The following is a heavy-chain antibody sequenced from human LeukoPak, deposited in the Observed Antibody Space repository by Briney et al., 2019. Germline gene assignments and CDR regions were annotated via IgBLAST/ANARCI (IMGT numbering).Heavy chain of an antibody. CDR1: EFTFSSYG. Sequence: GGSLRLSCAASEFTFSSYGMHWVRQAPGKGLEWVAVISYDGSNKYYADSVKGRFTISRDNAKNSLYLQMNSLRAEDTAVYYCARVGYCSSTSCSYPYYYYGMDVWGQGTTVTVSS. CDR2: ISYDGSNK. V-gene: IGHV3-30*03. CDR3: ARVGYCSSTSCSYPYYYYGMDV. J-gene: IGHJ6*02. D-gene: IGHD2-2*01.